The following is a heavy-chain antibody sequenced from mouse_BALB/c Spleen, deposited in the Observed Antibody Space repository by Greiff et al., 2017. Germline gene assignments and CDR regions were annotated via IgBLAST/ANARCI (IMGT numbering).Heavy chain of an antibody. V-gene: IGHV3-6*02. CDR1: GYSITSGYY. J-gene: IGHJ4*01. CDR2: ISYDGSN. Sequence: EVQLQQSGPGLVKPSQSLSLTCSVTGYSITSGYYWNWIRQFPGNKLEWMGYISYDGSNNYNPSLKNRISITRDTSKNQFFLKLNSVTTEDTATYYCAREGTMITTGAMDYWGQGTSVTVSS. CDR3: AREGTMITTGAMDY. D-gene: IGHD2-4*01.